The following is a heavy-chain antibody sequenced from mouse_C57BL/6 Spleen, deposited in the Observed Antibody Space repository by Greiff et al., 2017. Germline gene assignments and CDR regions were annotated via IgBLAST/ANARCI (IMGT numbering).Heavy chain of an antibody. CDR3: AREGYDYDGRTGDAMDY. V-gene: IGHV3-6*01. J-gene: IGHJ4*01. CDR2: ISYDGSN. D-gene: IGHD2-4*01. Sequence: EVKLQESGPGLVKPSQSLSLTCSVTGYSITSGYYWNWIRQFPGNKLEWMGYISYDGSNNYNPSLKNRISITRDTSKNQFFLKLNSVTTEDTATYYCAREGYDYDGRTGDAMDYWGQGTSVTVSS. CDR1: GYSITSGYY.